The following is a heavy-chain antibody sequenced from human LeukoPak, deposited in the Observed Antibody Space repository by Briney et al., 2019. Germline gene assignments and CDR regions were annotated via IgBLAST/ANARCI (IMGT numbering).Heavy chain of an antibody. CDR2: IKSKTDGGTT. Sequence: GGSLRLSCATSGFTFSNAWMSWVRQAPGKGLEWVGRIKSKTDGGTTDYVAPVKGRFTISRDDSKNSLYLQLNGLKTEDTAVYYCTTVNPAGHYDYWGQGTLVTVSS. CDR3: TTVNPAGHYDY. CDR1: GFTFSNAW. D-gene: IGHD6-13*01. J-gene: IGHJ4*02. V-gene: IGHV3-15*01.